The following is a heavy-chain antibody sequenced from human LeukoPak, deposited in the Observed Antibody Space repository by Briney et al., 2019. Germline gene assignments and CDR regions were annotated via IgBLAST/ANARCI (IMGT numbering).Heavy chain of an antibody. CDR2: INHSGST. D-gene: IGHD6-19*01. Sequence: PSETLSLTCAVYGGSFSGYYWSWIRQPPGKGLEWIGEINHSGSTNDNPSLKSRVTISVDTSKNQFSLKLSSVTAADTAVYYCARGVSSGWALYYFDYWGQGTLVTVSS. V-gene: IGHV4-34*01. J-gene: IGHJ4*02. CDR1: GGSFSGYY. CDR3: ARGVSSGWALYYFDY.